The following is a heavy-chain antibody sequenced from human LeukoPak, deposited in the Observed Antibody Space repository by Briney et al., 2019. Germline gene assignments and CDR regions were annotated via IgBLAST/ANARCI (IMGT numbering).Heavy chain of an antibody. V-gene: IGHV3-30*01. Sequence: GGSLRLFCAASRFTFSRYAMHWVRQAPGKGLEWVAVISDAGSNKYYADSVKGRFTISRDNSKNTLYLQMNNLRPEDTAVYYCTLGGAYYFDYWGQGTLVTVSS. CDR1: RFTFSRYA. D-gene: IGHD3-16*01. CDR3: TLGGAYYFDY. J-gene: IGHJ4*02. CDR2: ISDAGSNK.